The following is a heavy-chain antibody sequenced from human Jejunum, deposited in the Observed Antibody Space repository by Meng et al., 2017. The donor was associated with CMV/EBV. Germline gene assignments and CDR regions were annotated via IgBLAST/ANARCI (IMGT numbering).Heavy chain of an antibody. CDR3: ARDASVLYSGSYADF. D-gene: IGHD1-26*01. CDR1: GYTFTTFG. CDR2: ISPYNDNT. J-gene: IGHJ4*02. V-gene: IGHV1-18*01. Sequence: SGYTFTTFGINCVRQAPGQGLEWMGWISPYNDNTHYAQKFQGRVTMTTDTYTNTAYMELRSLKSDDTAVYYCARDASVLYSGSYADFWGQGSLVTVSS.